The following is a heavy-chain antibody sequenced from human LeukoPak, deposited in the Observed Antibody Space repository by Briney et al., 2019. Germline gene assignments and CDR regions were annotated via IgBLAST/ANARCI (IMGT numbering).Heavy chain of an antibody. V-gene: IGHV1-18*01. D-gene: IGHD3-10*01. CDR1: GGTFSSYA. Sequence: ASVKVSCKASGGTFSSYAISWVRQAPGQGLEWMGWISAYNGNTNYAQKLQGRVTMTTDTSTSTAYMELRSLRSDDTAVYYCARESVNYGSGRPFDHWGQGTLVTVSP. CDR2: ISAYNGNT. J-gene: IGHJ4*02. CDR3: ARESVNYGSGRPFDH.